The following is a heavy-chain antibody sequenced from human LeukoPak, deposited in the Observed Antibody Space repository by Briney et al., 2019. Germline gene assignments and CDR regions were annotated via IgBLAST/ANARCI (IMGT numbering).Heavy chain of an antibody. D-gene: IGHD3-9*01. Sequence: GGSLRLSCAASGFTFSSYSMNWVRQAPGKGLEWVSSISSSSSYIYYADSVKGRFITSRDNAKNSLYLQMNSLRAEDTAVYYCAIIWEWDYDILTGYSWGQGTLVTVSS. CDR2: ISSSSSYI. J-gene: IGHJ5*02. CDR3: AIIWEWDYDILTGYS. CDR1: GFTFSSYS. V-gene: IGHV3-21*01.